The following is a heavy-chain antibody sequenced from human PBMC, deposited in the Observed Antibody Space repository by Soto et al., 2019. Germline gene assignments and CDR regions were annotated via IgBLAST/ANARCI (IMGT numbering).Heavy chain of an antibody. CDR3: ARDLGQQLFDY. CDR1: GYTFTSYG. Sequence: QVQLVQSGAEVKKPGASVKVSCKASGYTFTSYGISWVRQAPGQGLEWMGWINAYNGNKKYAQKLQGRVTMTTDTSTRTAYIELRSLRSDDTAVYYCARDLGQQLFDYWGHGTLVTVSS. CDR2: INAYNGNK. D-gene: IGHD6-13*01. V-gene: IGHV1-18*01. J-gene: IGHJ5*01.